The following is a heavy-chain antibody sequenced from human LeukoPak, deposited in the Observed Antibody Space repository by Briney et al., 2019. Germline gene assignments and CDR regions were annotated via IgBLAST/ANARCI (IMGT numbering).Heavy chain of an antibody. V-gene: IGHV3-30*02. CDR2: IGYDGSEI. J-gene: IGHJ4*02. D-gene: IGHD3-22*01. CDR1: GFTFSTYG. Sequence: GGSLRLSCATSGFTFSTYGMHWVRQAPGKGLEWVAFIGYDGSEIHYAAYVKGRFTISRDNSKNTVNLQMGGLRGEDTAVYYCAKRGKDSPGYYNYFDSWGQGTLVTVSS. CDR3: AKRGKDSPGYYNYFDS.